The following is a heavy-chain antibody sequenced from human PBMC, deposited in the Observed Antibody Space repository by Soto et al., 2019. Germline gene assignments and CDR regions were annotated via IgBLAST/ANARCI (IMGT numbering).Heavy chain of an antibody. Sequence: EVQLLESGGGLVQPGGSPRLSCAASGFTFSSYAMSWVRQAPGKGLEWVSAISGSGGSTYYADSVKGRFTISRDNSKNTLYLQMNSLRAEDTAVYYCAKDQVGGSYVYTFDYWGQGTLVTVSS. D-gene: IGHD1-26*01. J-gene: IGHJ4*02. CDR1: GFTFSSYA. V-gene: IGHV3-23*01. CDR2: ISGSGGST. CDR3: AKDQVGGSYVYTFDY.